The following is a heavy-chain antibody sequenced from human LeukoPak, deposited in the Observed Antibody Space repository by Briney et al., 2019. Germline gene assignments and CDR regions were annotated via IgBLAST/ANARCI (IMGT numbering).Heavy chain of an antibody. V-gene: IGHV3-21*01. J-gene: IGHJ4*02. CDR1: GFTVSSNY. CDR2: ITPRGDYI. Sequence: PGGSLRLSCAASGFTVSSNYVSWVRQAPGKGLEWVSSITPRGDYIYYADSLKGRFTISRDNAKNSLYLQMSSLRAEDTAVYYCVRHRTASDYWGQGALVTVSS. D-gene: IGHD1-1*01. CDR3: VRHRTASDY.